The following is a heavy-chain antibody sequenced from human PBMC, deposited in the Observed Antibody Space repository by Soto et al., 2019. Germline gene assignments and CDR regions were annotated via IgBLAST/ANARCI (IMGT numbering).Heavy chain of an antibody. V-gene: IGHV4-30-4*02. CDR3: ARDGEHSSSLPY. CDR1: GGSISSGDYY. CDR2: IFYTGST. J-gene: IGHJ4*02. D-gene: IGHD6-6*01. Sequence: SDTLSLTCTVSGGSISSGDYYWTWIRQPPGKGLEWVGYIFYTGSTYYNPSLKSRVTISADASKNQFSLELTSVTAADSAVYYCARDGEHSSSLPYWGQGTLVTVSS.